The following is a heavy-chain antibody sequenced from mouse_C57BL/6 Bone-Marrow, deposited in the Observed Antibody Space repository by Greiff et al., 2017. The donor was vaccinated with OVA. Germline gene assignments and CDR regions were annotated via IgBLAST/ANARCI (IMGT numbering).Heavy chain of an antibody. CDR2: ISSGGSYT. CDR1: GFTFSSYG. CDR3: ARRDDYHWYFDV. D-gene: IGHD2-4*01. V-gene: IGHV5-6*02. Sequence: EVKVVESGGDLVKPGGSLKLSCAASGFTFSSYGMSWVRQTPDKRLEWVATISSGGSYTYYPDSVKGRFTISRDNAKNTLYLQMSSLKSEDTAMYYCARRDDYHWYFDVWGTGTTVTVSS. J-gene: IGHJ1*03.